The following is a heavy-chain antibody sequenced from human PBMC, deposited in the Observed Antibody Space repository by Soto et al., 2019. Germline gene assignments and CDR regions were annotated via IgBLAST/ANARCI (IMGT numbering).Heavy chain of an antibody. J-gene: IGHJ6*02. Sequence: GASVKVSCKASGYTFTGYYMHWVRQAPGQGLEWMGWINPNSGGTNYAQKFQGRVTMTRDTSISTAYMELSRLRSDDTAVYYCARGGRVMEPFNYHHGMDVWGQGPTVNRLL. CDR2: INPNSGGT. V-gene: IGHV1-2*02. CDR3: ARGGRVMEPFNYHHGMDV. CDR1: GYTFTGYY. D-gene: IGHD1-1*01.